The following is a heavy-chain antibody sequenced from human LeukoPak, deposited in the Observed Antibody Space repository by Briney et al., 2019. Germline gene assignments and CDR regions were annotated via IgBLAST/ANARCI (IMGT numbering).Heavy chain of an antibody. V-gene: IGHV4-61*08. CDR2: IYYSGST. J-gene: IGHJ4*02. Sequence: SQTLSLTCAVSGGSISSGGYYWSWIRQPPGKGLEWIGYIYYSGSTNYNPSLKSRVTISVDTSKNQFSLKLSSVTAADTAVYYCARSRDGYNSRDFDYWGQGTLVTVSS. CDR3: ARSRDGYNSRDFDY. CDR1: GGSISSGGYY. D-gene: IGHD5-24*01.